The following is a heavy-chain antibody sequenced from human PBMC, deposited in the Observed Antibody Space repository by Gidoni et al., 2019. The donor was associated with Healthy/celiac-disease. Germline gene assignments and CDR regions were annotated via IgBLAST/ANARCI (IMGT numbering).Heavy chain of an antibody. J-gene: IGHJ4*02. CDR1: GYTFTSYG. CDR2: ISAYNGNT. D-gene: IGHD3-9*01. V-gene: IGHV1-18*04. CDR3: ARGLLLRYFDWLLDKSTLFDY. Sequence: QVQLVQSGAEVKKPGASVKVSCMASGYTFTSYGISWVRQAPGQGLEWMGWISAYNGNTNYAQKLQGRVTMTTDTSTSTAYMELRSLRSDDTAVYYCARGLLLRYFDWLLDKSTLFDYWGQGTLVTVSS.